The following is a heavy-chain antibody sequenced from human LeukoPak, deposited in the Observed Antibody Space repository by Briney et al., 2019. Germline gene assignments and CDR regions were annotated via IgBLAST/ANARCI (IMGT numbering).Heavy chain of an antibody. CDR2: INPNSGGT. J-gene: IGHJ5*02. D-gene: IGHD2-2*01. CDR1: GYTFTGYY. CDR3: ASPGIVVVPAARGFDP. Sequence: GASVKVSCKASGYTFTGYYMHWVRQAPGQGLEWMGWINPNSGGTNYAQKFQGRVTMTRDTSISTAYMELSRLRSDDTAVYYCASPGIVVVPAARGFDPWGQGTLVTVSS. V-gene: IGHV1-2*02.